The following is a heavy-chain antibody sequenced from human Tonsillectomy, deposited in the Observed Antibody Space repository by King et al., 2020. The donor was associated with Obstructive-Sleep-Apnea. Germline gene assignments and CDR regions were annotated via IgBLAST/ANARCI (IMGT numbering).Heavy chain of an antibody. CDR3: ARRSIAVAVTWFDP. D-gene: IGHD6-19*01. Sequence: QLQESGPGLVKPSETLSLTCTVSGGSISGYYWSWIRQPPGKGLDWIGYISYSGSTNYNPSLKSRVTISVDTSKNQFSLKLSSVTAADTAVYYCARRSIAVAVTWFDPWGQGTLVTVSS. CDR1: GGSISGYY. CDR2: ISYSGST. J-gene: IGHJ5*02. V-gene: IGHV4-59*08.